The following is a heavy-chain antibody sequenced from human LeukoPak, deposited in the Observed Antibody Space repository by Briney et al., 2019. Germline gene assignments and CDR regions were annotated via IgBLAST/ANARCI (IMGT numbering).Heavy chain of an antibody. D-gene: IGHD1-7*01. J-gene: IGHJ5*02. CDR2: IYHSGST. CDR3: ARRTVTGTTSWFDP. V-gene: IGHV4-4*02. Sequence: PSETLSLICAVSGGSISSSNWWSWVRQPPGKGLEWIGEIYHSGSTNYNPSLKSRVTISVDKSKNQFSLKLSSVTAADTAVYYCARRTVTGTTSWFDPWGQGTLVTVSS. CDR1: GGSISSSNW.